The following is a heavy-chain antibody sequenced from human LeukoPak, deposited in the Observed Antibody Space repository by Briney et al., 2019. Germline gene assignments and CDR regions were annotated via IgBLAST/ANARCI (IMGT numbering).Heavy chain of an antibody. V-gene: IGHV3-64*01. J-gene: IGHJ4*02. CDR3: ARVQSTVPGIQGPFDL. CDR2: IKNNGGGT. Sequence: GGSLRLSCAASGFTFSTYAMHWVCQAPGKGLEYVSAIKNNGGGTYYASSVQGRFTVSRDNSRSTLYLQMDSLRPDDMAIYYCARVQSTVPGIQGPFDLWGQGTLVTVS. D-gene: IGHD3-10*01. CDR1: GFTFSTYA.